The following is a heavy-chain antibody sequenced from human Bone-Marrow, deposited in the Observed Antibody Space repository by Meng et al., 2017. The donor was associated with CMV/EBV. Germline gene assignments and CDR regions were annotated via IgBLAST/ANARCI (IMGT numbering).Heavy chain of an antibody. Sequence: GESLKISCAASGFTFSSYWMSWVRQAPGKGLEWVAVISYDGSNKYYADSVKGRFTISRDNAKNSLYLQMNSLRAEDTAVYYCARAEAAARHWFDPWGQGARVTCSS. V-gene: IGHV3-30*03. D-gene: IGHD6-6*01. CDR3: ARAEAAARHWFDP. CDR1: GFTFSSYW. CDR2: ISYDGSNK. J-gene: IGHJ5*02.